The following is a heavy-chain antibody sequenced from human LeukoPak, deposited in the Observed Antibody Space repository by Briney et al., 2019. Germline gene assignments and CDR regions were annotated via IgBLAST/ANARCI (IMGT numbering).Heavy chain of an antibody. D-gene: IGHD5-12*01. CDR3: ARIRHTGYDWDYFDS. J-gene: IGHJ4*02. Sequence: PSETLSLTCTVSGDYISNFYCGWIRQPTGKGLEWIGYISYSGSTNNNPSLKSRVTISADTSKNQFSLKMTSVTAADTALYYCARIRHTGYDWDYFDSWGQGILVTVSS. V-gene: IGHV4-59*08. CDR1: GDYISNFY. CDR2: ISYSGST.